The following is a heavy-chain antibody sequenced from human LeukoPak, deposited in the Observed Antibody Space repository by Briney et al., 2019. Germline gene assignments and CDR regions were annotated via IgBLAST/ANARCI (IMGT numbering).Heavy chain of an antibody. CDR1: GSTFSSYG. D-gene: IGHD6-13*01. CDR2: IRYDGSNK. Sequence: PGGSLRLSCAASGSTFSSYGMHWVRQAPGKGLEWVAFIRYDGSNKYYADSVKGRFTISRDNSKNTLYLQMNSLRAEDTAVYYCAKEGRGSSWYYYYGMDVWGQGTTVTVSS. CDR3: AKEGRGSSWYYYYGMDV. J-gene: IGHJ6*02. V-gene: IGHV3-30*02.